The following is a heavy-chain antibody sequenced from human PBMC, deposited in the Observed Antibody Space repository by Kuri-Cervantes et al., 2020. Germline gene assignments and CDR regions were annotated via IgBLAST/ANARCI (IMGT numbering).Heavy chain of an antibody. CDR2: ISYDGSNK. D-gene: IGHD2-2*01. CDR3: ANAGDAPAAIDYYYGMDV. Sequence: GGSLRLSCAAYGFTFSSYAMHWVRQAPGKGLEWVAVISYDGSNKYYADSVKGRFTISRDNSKNTLYLQMNSLRAEDTAVYYCANAGDAPAAIDYYYGMDVWGQGTTVTVSS. J-gene: IGHJ6*02. V-gene: IGHV3-30-3*01. CDR1: GFTFSSYA.